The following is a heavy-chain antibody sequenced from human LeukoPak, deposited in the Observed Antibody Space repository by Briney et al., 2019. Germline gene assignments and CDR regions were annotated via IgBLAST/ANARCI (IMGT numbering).Heavy chain of an antibody. CDR1: GFTFSSYG. CDR2: ISTDARTI. Sequence: GRSLRLSCAASGFTFSSYGMHWVRQAPGKGLVWVSHISTDARTITYADFVKGRFTISRDNAKNTVYLQMNSLRAEDTALYYCVRGQATAWGLDYWGQGTLVTVSS. V-gene: IGHV3-74*01. J-gene: IGHJ4*02. CDR3: VRGQATAWGLDY. D-gene: IGHD6-13*01.